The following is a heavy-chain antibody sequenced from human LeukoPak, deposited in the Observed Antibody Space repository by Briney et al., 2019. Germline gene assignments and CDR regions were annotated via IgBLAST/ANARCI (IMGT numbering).Heavy chain of an antibody. Sequence: GASVKVSCKASGYTFTNYDINWVRQATGQGLEWMGWMNPNSGNTGYAQKFQDRVTMTRNTSISTAYTELSSLRSEDTAVYYCARGRWTGYCSSTSCYSGLDPWGQGTLVTVSS. J-gene: IGHJ5*02. CDR1: GYTFTNYD. V-gene: IGHV1-8*01. CDR3: ARGRWTGYCSSTSCYSGLDP. D-gene: IGHD2-2*02. CDR2: MNPNSGNT.